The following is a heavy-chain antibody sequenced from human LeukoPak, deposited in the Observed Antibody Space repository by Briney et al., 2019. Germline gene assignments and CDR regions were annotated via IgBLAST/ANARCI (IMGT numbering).Heavy chain of an antibody. Sequence: GGSLTLSCAASGLTLSPYWMHWVRQAPGKGLVWVSHISTDGTATTYADSVKGRFTISRDNAKSTLYLQMNSLRAEDTAVYYCVRDSNLSFDYWGQGSLVTVSS. CDR2: ISTDGTAT. J-gene: IGHJ4*02. V-gene: IGHV3-74*01. CDR1: GLTLSPYW. D-gene: IGHD1-14*01. CDR3: VRDSNLSFDY.